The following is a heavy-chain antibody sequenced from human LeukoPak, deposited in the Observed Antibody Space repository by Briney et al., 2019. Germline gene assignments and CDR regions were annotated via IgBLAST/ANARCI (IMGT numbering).Heavy chain of an antibody. V-gene: IGHV3-13*01. J-gene: IGHJ6*02. CDR1: GLTFSSYD. CDR3: ARDLRFYGMDV. Sequence: GGSLRLSCAASGLTFSSYDMHWVRQATGKGLEWVSAIGTAGDTYYPGSAKGRFTISRENAKNSLYLQMNSLRAGDTAVYYCARDLRFYGMDVWGQGTTVTVSS. CDR2: IGTAGDT. D-gene: IGHD5/OR15-5a*01.